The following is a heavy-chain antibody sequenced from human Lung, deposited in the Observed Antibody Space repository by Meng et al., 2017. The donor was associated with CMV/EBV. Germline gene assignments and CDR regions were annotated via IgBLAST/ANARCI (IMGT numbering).Heavy chain of an antibody. D-gene: IGHD3-10*01. Sequence: VRWQESGRRLVTAPSTLALTFASSRDTTNNQNWGPWVRQPPGKGLEWSGEIPHRGSRAYNPSLKSRVSMSIDKSKNQFSLKLTSVTAADTAVYHCLRRSGGSVWGQGTLVTVSS. CDR1: RDTTNNQNW. CDR3: LRRSGGSV. CDR2: IPHRGSR. J-gene: IGHJ1*01. V-gene: IGHV4-4*03.